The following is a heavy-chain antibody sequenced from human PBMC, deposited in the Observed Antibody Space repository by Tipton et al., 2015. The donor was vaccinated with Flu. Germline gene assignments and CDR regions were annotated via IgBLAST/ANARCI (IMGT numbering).Heavy chain of an antibody. CDR3: ARGSGSGTYVIFDY. V-gene: IGHV4-4*07. CDR1: GGSLSSYY. D-gene: IGHD3-10*01. CDR2: MYTSGST. Sequence: TLSLTCTVSGGSLSSYYWSWIRQPAGKGLEWIGRMYTSGSTNYNPSLKSRLTMSVDASKQQFSLKLSSMTAADTAVYYCARGSGSGTYVIFDYWGQGMLVTVSS. J-gene: IGHJ4*02.